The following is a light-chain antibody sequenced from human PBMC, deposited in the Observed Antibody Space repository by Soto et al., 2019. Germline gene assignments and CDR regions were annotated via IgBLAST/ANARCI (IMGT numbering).Light chain of an antibody. Sequence: EIVMTQSPATLSVSPGERATLSCRASQSVYSTLAWYQQKPGQAPSLLIYHASTRATGIPARFSGSGSGTDFTLTISSLQPEDFATYYCQQYNKWSLTFGGGTKLEIK. J-gene: IGKJ4*01. CDR3: QQYNKWSLT. CDR2: HAS. V-gene: IGKV3-15*01. CDR1: QSVYST.